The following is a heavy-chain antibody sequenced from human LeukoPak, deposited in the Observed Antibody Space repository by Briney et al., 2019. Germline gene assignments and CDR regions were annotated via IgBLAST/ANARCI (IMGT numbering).Heavy chain of an antibody. V-gene: IGHV1-8*01. J-gene: IGHJ6*03. CDR3: ARGGGYFDTYNYSYYMDV. D-gene: IGHD3-9*01. Sequence: ASVKVSCKASGYTFTSYDINWVRQATGQGLEWMGWMNPNSGNTGYAQKFQGRVTMTRNTSISTAYMELSSLRSEDTAVYYCARGGGYFDTYNYSYYMDVWGKGTTVTISS. CDR2: MNPNSGNT. CDR1: GYTFTSYD.